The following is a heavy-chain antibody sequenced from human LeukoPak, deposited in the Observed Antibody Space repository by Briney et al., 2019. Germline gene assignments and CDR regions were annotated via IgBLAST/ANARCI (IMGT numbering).Heavy chain of an antibody. Sequence: TSGTLSLTCGVSGGSISGTNWWSWLRQPPGQGLEWIGEISLAGQTNYNPSLNGRVTMSLDKSSKQLSLNLTSVTAADTATYYCSRESGAFCPFGYWGQGTLVIVSS. CDR3: SRESGAFCPFGY. CDR1: GGSISGTNW. J-gene: IGHJ4*02. D-gene: IGHD1-26*01. CDR2: ISLAGQT. V-gene: IGHV4-4*02.